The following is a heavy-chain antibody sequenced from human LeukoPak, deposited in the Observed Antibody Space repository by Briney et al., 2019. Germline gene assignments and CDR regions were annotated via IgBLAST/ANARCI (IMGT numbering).Heavy chain of an antibody. Sequence: ASVKVSCKASGHTFTGYYMHWVRQAPGQGLEWMGWINPNSGGTNYAQKFQGRVTMTRDTSISTAYMELSRLRSDDTAVFYCARHGGSSWYGVSGSFDYWGQGTLVTVSS. CDR3: ARHGGSSWYGVSGSFDY. J-gene: IGHJ4*02. CDR2: INPNSGGT. D-gene: IGHD6-13*01. CDR1: GHTFTGYY. V-gene: IGHV1-2*02.